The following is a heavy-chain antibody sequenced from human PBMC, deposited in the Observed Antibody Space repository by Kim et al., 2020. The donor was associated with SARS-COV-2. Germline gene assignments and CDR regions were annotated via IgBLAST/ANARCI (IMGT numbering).Heavy chain of an antibody. CDR3: ARHRGRDGYNYPYFDN. D-gene: IGHD5-12*01. Sequence: SLKRRVTISVDTSKNPFSLKLSSVTAADTAVYYCARHRGRDGYNYPYFDNWGQGTLVTVSS. V-gene: IGHV4-39*01. J-gene: IGHJ4*02.